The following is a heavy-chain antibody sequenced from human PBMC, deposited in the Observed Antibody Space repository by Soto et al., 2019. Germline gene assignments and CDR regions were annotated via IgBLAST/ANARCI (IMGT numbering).Heavy chain of an antibody. J-gene: IGHJ5*02. CDR1: GGSISSSDYH. D-gene: IGHD2-15*01. CDR3: ARVVVVAAPNWFDP. V-gene: IGHV4-30-4*01. CDR2: IYYTGRT. Sequence: PSETLSLTCTVSGGSISSSDYHWSWIRQPPGKGLEWIGYIYYTGRTYYNPSLKSRVTTSVDTSKNQFSLKLSSVTAADTAVYYCARVVVVAAPNWFDPWGQGTLVTVSS.